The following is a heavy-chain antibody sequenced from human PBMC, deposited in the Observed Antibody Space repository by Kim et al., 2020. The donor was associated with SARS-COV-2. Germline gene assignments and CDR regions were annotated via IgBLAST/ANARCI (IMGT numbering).Heavy chain of an antibody. CDR1: GGSISSSSYY. V-gene: IGHV4-39*07. Sequence: SETLSLTCTVSGGSISSSSYYWGWIRQPPGKGLEWIGSIYYSGSTYYNPSLKSRVTISVDTSKNQFSLKLSSVTAADTAVYYCARDSDSSSWLLGHSTTRYFDYWGQGTLVTVSS. J-gene: IGHJ4*02. CDR2: IYYSGST. D-gene: IGHD6-13*01. CDR3: ARDSDSSSWLLGHSTTRYFDY.